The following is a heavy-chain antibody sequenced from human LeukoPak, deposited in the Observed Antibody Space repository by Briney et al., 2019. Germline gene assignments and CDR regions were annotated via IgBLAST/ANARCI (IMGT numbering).Heavy chain of an antibody. V-gene: IGHV4-30-2*01. CDR2: IYHSGST. D-gene: IGHD1-1*01. J-gene: IGHJ3*02. Sequence: SETLSLTCVVSGGSISSGGYSWSWIRQPPGKGLEWIGYIYHSGSTYYNPSLKSRVTISVDRSKNQFSLKLSSVTAADTAVYYCARQLEAVDIWGQGTMVTVSS. CDR3: ARQLEAVDI. CDR1: GGSISSGGYS.